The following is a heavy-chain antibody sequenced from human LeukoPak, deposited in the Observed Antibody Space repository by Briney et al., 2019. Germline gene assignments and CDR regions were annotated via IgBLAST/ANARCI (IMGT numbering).Heavy chain of an antibody. CDR2: IYYSGTT. CDR1: GGSITNYY. CDR3: ASGATSWAHMDV. V-gene: IGHV4-59*01. Sequence: SETLSLTCTVSGGSITNYYWSWIRQPPGKGLEWIGYIYYSGTTNYNPSLKSRVTMSVDTSKNQFSLNLTSVTAADTAVYYCASGATSWAHMDVWGKGTTVTVSS. D-gene: IGHD3-16*01. J-gene: IGHJ6*03.